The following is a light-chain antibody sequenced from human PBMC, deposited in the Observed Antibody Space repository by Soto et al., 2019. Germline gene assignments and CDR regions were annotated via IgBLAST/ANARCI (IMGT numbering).Light chain of an antibody. Sequence: EIVLTQSRATLSLSPEERATLSCRASQSVSSYLAWYQQKPGQAARLLIYDASNRATGIPARFSGSGSGTNFTLTISSLEPEDFAVYYCQQRSNWPPWTFGQGTKVEIK. CDR3: QQRSNWPPWT. V-gene: IGKV3-11*01. CDR1: QSVSSY. J-gene: IGKJ1*01. CDR2: DAS.